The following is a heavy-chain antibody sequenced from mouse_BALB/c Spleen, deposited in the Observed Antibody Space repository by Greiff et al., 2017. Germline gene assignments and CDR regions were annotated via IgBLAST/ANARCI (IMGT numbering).Heavy chain of an antibody. CDR3: ARGYYDFYYAMDY. Sequence: EVHLVESGGGLVKPGGSLKLSCAASGFTFSSYAMSWVRQSPEKRLEWVAEISSGGSYTYYPDTVTGRFTISRDNAKNTLYLEMSSLRSEDTAMYYCARGYYDFYYAMDYWGQGTSVTVSS. D-gene: IGHD2-4*01. J-gene: IGHJ4*01. V-gene: IGHV5-9-4*01. CDR2: ISSGGSYT. CDR1: GFTFSSYA.